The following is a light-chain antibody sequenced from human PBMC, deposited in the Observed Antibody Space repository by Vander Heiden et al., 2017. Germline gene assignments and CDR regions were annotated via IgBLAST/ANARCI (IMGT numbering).Light chain of an antibody. J-gene: IGKJ2*01. CDR3: LQFDHLAYT. Sequence: DIKLTQPPPSFPTSAGDRVIITSQASQDSSNNLIWYQQQQGKTPKLLIYDASNLGTGVPSRFSGCGSETNFSFTIRNLQPEDIAKYYCLQFDHLAYTFGQGTKLEIK. CDR1: QDSSNN. CDR2: DAS. V-gene: IGKV1-33*01.